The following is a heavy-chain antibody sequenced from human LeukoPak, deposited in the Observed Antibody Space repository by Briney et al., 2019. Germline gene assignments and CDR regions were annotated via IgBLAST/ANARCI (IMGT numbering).Heavy chain of an antibody. CDR3: AKDKWQWLRLPDY. Sequence: GGSLRLSCTASGFTFSNFWMGWVRQAPGKGLEWVANIKQDETEKFYLGSVKGRFTISRDNAKNSLYLQMNSLRVEDTALYYCAKDKWQWLRLPDYWGQGTLVTVSS. D-gene: IGHD5-12*01. CDR1: GFTFSNFW. V-gene: IGHV3-7*03. CDR2: IKQDETEK. J-gene: IGHJ4*02.